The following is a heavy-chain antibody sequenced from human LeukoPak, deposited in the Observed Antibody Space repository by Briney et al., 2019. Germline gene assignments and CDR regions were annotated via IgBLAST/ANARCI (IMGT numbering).Heavy chain of an antibody. CDR3: ARDLTPSVVIPAPGRLDP. J-gene: IGHJ5*02. Sequence: ASVKVSCKASGYTFTGYYMHWVRQAPGQGLEWMGWINPNSGDTNYAQKFQGRVTMTSDTSISTAYMELSSLRSDDTALYFCARDLTPSVVIPAPGRLDPWGQGTQVTVSS. V-gene: IGHV1-2*02. D-gene: IGHD2-2*01. CDR2: INPNSGDT. CDR1: GYTFTGYY.